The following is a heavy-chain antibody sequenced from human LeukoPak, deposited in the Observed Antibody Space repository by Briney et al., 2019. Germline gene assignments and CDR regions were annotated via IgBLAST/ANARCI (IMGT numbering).Heavy chain of an antibody. CDR3: ARARQQLVGY. J-gene: IGHJ4*02. V-gene: IGHV4-30-2*01. Sequence: SETLSLTCTVSGGSISSGGYYWSWIRQPPGKGLEWIGYIYHSGSTYYNPSLKSRVTISVGRSENQFSLKLSSVTAADTAVYYCARARQQLVGYWGQGTLVTVSS. CDR2: IYHSGST. CDR1: GGSISSGGYY. D-gene: IGHD6-6*01.